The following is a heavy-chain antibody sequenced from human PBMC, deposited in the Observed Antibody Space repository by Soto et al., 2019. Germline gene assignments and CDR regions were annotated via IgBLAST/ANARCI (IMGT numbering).Heavy chain of an antibody. CDR1: GLSLSKGRLG. CDR2: IFSNDDK. Sequence: SGPTLVNPTETLTLTCTVSGLSLSKGRLGVSWIRQPPGKALEWLAHIFSNDDKSYSTSLKSRLTISKDTSRSQVVLTMTNMDPVDSATYYCTVIKECSRTDCYLASFDPWGQGTPVTVYS. CDR3: TVIKECSRTDCYLASFDP. J-gene: IGHJ5*02. D-gene: IGHD2-2*01. V-gene: IGHV2-26*01.